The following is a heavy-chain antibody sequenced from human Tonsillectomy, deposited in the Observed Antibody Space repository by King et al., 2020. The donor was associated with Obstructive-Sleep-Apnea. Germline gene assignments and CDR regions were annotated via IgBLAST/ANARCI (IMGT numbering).Heavy chain of an antibody. Sequence: EVQLVESGGVVVQPGGSLRLSCAASGFTFDDYAMHWVRQAPGQGLEWVSLISWDGGSTYYADSVKGRLTISRDKSKNSLYLQMNSLRAEDTALYYFAKDSLSGRIQGGYFDYWGQGTLVTVSS. V-gene: IGHV3-43D*03. J-gene: IGHJ4*02. CDR2: ISWDGGST. CDR1: GFTFDDYA. CDR3: AKDSLSGRIQGGYFDY. D-gene: IGHD3-10*01.